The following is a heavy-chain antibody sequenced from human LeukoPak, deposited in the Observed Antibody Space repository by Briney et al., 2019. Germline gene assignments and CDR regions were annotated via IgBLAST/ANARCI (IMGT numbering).Heavy chain of an antibody. Sequence: GGSLRLSCAASGFTFDDYGMSWVRQAPGKGLEWVSGINWNGGSTGYADSVKGRFTISRDNAKNSLYLQMNSLRAEDTALYYCAKGRGYSYGTPLGYWGQGTLVTVSS. V-gene: IGHV3-20*04. CDR1: GFTFDDYG. CDR2: INWNGGST. CDR3: AKGRGYSYGTPLGY. J-gene: IGHJ4*02. D-gene: IGHD5-18*01.